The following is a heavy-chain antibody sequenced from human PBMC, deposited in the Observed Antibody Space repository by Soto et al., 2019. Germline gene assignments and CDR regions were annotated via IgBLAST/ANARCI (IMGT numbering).Heavy chain of an antibody. J-gene: IGHJ6*02. CDR3: ASLGYCSSASCPLGLDV. CDR2: IYPGDSDT. CDR1: GYSFSSYW. D-gene: IGHD2-2*01. V-gene: IGHV5-51*01. Sequence: GESLKISCKGSGYSFSSYWIGWVRQMPGKGLEWMGIIYPGDSDTRYSPSFQGQVTISADKSISTAYLQWSSLKASDTAMYYCASLGYCSSASCPLGLDVGGQGTTVTVSS.